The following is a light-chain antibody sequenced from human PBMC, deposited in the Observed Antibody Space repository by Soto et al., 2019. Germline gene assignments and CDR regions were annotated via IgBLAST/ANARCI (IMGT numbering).Light chain of an antibody. J-gene: IGKJ1*01. V-gene: IGKV1-5*01. CDR2: DAS. CDR1: QSVTKW. CDR3: QHYNSYSEA. Sequence: DIQMTQSPSTPSASVVDRVTITCRASQSVTKWVAWYQQKPGQAPKVLIWDASSLQRGVPSRFSGSGYGTEFTLTISSLQPDDFATYYCQHYNSYSEAFGQGTKVDIK.